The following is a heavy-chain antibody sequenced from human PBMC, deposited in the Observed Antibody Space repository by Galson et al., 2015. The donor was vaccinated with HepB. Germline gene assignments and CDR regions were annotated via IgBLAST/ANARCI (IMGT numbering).Heavy chain of an antibody. Sequence: SLRLSCAASGFTFSSYAMHWVRQAPGKGLGWVAVISYDGSNKYYADSVKGRFTISRDNSKNTLYLQMNSLRAEDTAVYYCARDPSGPIAAAGTHYFDYWGQGTLVTVSS. J-gene: IGHJ4*02. V-gene: IGHV3-30*04. CDR2: ISYDGSNK. D-gene: IGHD6-13*01. CDR3: ARDPSGPIAAAGTHYFDY. CDR1: GFTFSSYA.